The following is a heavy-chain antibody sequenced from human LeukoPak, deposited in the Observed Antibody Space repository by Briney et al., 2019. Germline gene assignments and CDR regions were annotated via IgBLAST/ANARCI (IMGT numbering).Heavy chain of an antibody. CDR3: ARDQLMPNNKAWIRLWLPDY. V-gene: IGHV1-18*01. CDR1: GYTFTSYG. D-gene: IGHD5-18*01. J-gene: IGHJ4*02. Sequence: ASVKVSCKASGYTFTSYGISWVRQAPGQGLEWMGWISAYNGNTNYAQKLQGRVTMTTDTSTSTAYMELRSLRSDDTAVYYCARDQLMPNNKAWIRLWLPDYWGQGTLVTVSS. CDR2: ISAYNGNT.